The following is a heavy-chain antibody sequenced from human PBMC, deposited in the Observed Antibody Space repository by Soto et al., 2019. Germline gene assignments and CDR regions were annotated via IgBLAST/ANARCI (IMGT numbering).Heavy chain of an antibody. CDR2: IYWDDDK. Sequence: QITLKESGPTLVKPTQTLTLTCTFSGFSLSTSGVGVGWIRQPPGKALEWLALIYWDDDKRYSPSLKSKLNITNDTSKNQVVLTMTNMDPVDTATYYCAHYFYILVDDAFDIWGQGTMVTVSS. D-gene: IGHD2-8*02. V-gene: IGHV2-5*02. J-gene: IGHJ3*02. CDR3: AHYFYILVDDAFDI. CDR1: GFSLSTSGVG.